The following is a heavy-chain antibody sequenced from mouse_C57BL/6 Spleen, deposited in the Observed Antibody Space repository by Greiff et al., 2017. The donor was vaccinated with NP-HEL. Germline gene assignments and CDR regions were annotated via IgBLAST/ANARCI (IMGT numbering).Heavy chain of an antibody. CDR3: ASPLSGSSLVWYFDV. J-gene: IGHJ1*03. CDR2: IDPEDGET. D-gene: IGHD1-1*01. Sequence: VQLKQSGAELVKPGASVKLSCTASGFNIKDYYMHWVKQRTEQGLEWIGRIDPEDGETKYAPKFQGKATITADTSSNTAYLQLSSLTSEDTAVYYCASPLSGSSLVWYFDVWGTGTTVTVSS. CDR1: GFNIKDYY. V-gene: IGHV14-2*01.